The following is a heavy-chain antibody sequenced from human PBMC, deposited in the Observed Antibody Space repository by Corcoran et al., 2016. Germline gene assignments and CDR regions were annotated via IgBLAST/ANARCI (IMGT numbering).Heavy chain of an antibody. CDR2: IYYSGST. V-gene: IGHV4-39*01. Sequence: QLQLQESGPGLVKPSETLSLTCTVSGGSISSSSYYWGWIRQPPGKGLEWIGSIYYSGSTYSNPSLKSRVTISVDTAKNQFSLKLSSVTAADTAVYYCARHRTLPPFMSSPFDIWGQGTMVTVSS. CDR1: GGSISSSSYY. J-gene: IGHJ3*02. CDR3: ARHRTLPPFMSSPFDI. D-gene: IGHD3-10*02.